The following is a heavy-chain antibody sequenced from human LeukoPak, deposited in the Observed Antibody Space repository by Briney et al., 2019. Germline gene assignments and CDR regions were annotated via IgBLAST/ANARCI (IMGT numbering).Heavy chain of an antibody. CDR1: GYTFTGYY. Sequence: ASVKVSCKASGYTFTGYYMHWVRQAPGQGLEWMGWINPHSGGTNYAQKFQGRVTMTRNTSISTAYMELSSLRSEDTAVYHCAREDYYDSGSFDPWGQGTLVTVSS. D-gene: IGHD3-22*01. CDR2: INPHSGGT. CDR3: AREDYYDSGSFDP. J-gene: IGHJ5*02. V-gene: IGHV1-2*02.